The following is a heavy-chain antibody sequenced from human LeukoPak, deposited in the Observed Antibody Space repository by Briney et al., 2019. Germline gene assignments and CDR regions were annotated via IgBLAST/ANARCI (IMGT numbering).Heavy chain of an antibody. J-gene: IGHJ4*02. CDR3: AREGDGYAKSLSY. Sequence: ASVKVSCKASGYTYTSYYMHWMRQAPGQGLERMGIINPSGGSTSYAQKFQGRVTMTRDTSTGTVYMELGSLRSEDTAVYYCAREGDGYAKSLSYWGQGTLVTVSS. D-gene: IGHD5-24*01. CDR2: INPSGGST. V-gene: IGHV1-46*01. CDR1: GYTYTSYY.